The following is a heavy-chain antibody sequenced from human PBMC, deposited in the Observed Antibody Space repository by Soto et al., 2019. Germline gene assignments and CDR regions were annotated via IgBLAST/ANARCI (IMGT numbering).Heavy chain of an antibody. CDR2: IYYSVST. CDR1: GGSISSGGYY. CDR3: ERSPIYRQDEYHMLSGYDLTNHVRVWFDP. J-gene: IGHJ5*02. D-gene: IGHD2-2*01. Sequence: PSETLSLTCTVSGGSISSGGYYWSWIRQHPGKGLEWIGYIYYSVSTYYNPSLKSRVTISVDTSKNQFSLKLSSVTAADTAVYYCERSPIYRQDEYHMLSGYDLTNHVRVWFDPCGPVTLVTVSS. V-gene: IGHV4-31*03.